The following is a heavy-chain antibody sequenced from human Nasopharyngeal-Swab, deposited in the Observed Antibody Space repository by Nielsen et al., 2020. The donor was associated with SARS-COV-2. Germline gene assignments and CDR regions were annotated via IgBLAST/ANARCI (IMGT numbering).Heavy chain of an antibody. J-gene: IGHJ4*02. D-gene: IGHD3-10*01. CDR3: ARSTPISRAKMWFGESAYYFDY. CDR2: ISSSSDTI. CDR1: GFTFSSYN. V-gene: IGHV3-48*04. Sequence: GESLKISCAASGFTFSSYNMNWVRQAPGKGLEWVSYISSSSDTIYYADSVKGRFTISRDNAKNSLYLQMNSLRAEDTAVYYCARSTPISRAKMWFGESAYYFDYWGQGTLVTVSS.